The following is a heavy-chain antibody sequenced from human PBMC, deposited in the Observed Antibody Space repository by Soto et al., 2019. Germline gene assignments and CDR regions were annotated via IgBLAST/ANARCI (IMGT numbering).Heavy chain of an antibody. D-gene: IGHD3-22*01. CDR1: GYTLTELS. J-gene: IGHJ3*02. Sequence: GASVKVSCKVSGYTLTELSIHWVRQAPGKGLEWMGGFDPEDGETIYAQKFQGRVTMTEDTSTDTAYMELSSLRSEDTAVYYCATSPLPNYYDSSGPHDAFDIWGQGTMVTVSS. CDR3: ATSPLPNYYDSSGPHDAFDI. V-gene: IGHV1-24*01. CDR2: FDPEDGET.